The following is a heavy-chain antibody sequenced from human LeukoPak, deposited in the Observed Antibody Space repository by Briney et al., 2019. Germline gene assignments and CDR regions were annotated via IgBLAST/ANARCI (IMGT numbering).Heavy chain of an antibody. CDR1: GFNFDAFF. V-gene: IGHV3-21*01. J-gene: IGHJ4*02. CDR2: VTSSSGNM. Sequence: GGSLRLSCAASGFNFDAFFLSWVRQAPGKGLGWVSSVTSSSGNMYYADSVKGRVSISRDNAKNSLYLQMNSLTAEDTALYYCARGEGYFDYWGQGTLVTVSS. CDR3: ARGEGYFDY.